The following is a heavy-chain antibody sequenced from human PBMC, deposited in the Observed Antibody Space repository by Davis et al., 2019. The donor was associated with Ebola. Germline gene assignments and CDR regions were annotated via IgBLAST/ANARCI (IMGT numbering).Heavy chain of an antibody. D-gene: IGHD4-17*01. CDR2: IEYNERT. CDR1: GASISPYY. Sequence: PSETLSLTCTLSGASISPYYWSWIRQSPGKGLEWIGYIEYNERTEYIPSLNSRVTISLDTSKRQFSLKLSSMTAADSAVYFCARGVYGAYFDSWGQGALVTVSS. J-gene: IGHJ4*02. CDR3: ARGVYGAYFDS. V-gene: IGHV4-59*01.